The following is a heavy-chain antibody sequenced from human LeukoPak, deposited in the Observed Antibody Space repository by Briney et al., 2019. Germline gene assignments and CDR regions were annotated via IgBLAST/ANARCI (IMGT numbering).Heavy chain of an antibody. CDR3: ARDKSGTTQGDSDY. D-gene: IGHD1-1*01. CDR2: IDPSGGST. V-gene: IGHV1-46*01. Sequence: GASVKVSFKASGYTFTRYYMHWVRQAPGQGLKWMGIIDPSGGSTSYAQKFQGRVTMTRDTSTSTVYVDLSSLRSEDTAVYYCARDKSGTTQGDSDYWGQGTLVTVSS. J-gene: IGHJ4*02. CDR1: GYTFTRYY.